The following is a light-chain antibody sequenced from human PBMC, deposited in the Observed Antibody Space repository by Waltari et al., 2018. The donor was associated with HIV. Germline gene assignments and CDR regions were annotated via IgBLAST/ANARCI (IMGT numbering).Light chain of an antibody. V-gene: IGLV1-47*01. CDR2: NDY. CDR1: SSNVGRDN. J-gene: IGLJ1*01. CDR3: AAWDNILSGYV. Sequence: QSALTQPPSTSRTPGQRVTMSCSGRSSNVGRDNVYWYQQIPGTAPKLLIYNDYQRPSGVPDRFSGSKSGTSASLAISGLRSEDEADYYCAAWDNILSGYVFGTGTKVTVL.